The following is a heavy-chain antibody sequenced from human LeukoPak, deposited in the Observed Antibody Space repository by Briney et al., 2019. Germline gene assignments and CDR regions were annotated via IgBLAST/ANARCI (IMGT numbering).Heavy chain of an antibody. Sequence: GGSLRLSCAASGFTFSSYSMNWVRQAPGKGLEWVSSISSSSSYIYYADSVKGRFTISRDNAKSSLFLQMNSLRAEDTAVYFCARDGHGDGFLTGYSYFGMDVWGQGTTVTVSS. V-gene: IGHV3-21*01. CDR1: GFTFSSYS. CDR3: ARDGHGDGFLTGYSYFGMDV. D-gene: IGHD3-9*01. J-gene: IGHJ6*02. CDR2: ISSSSSYI.